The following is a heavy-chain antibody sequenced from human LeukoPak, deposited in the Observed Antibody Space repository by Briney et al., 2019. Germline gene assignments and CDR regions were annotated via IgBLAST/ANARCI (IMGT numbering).Heavy chain of an antibody. D-gene: IGHD1-1*01. CDR3: ARDENVEPAFGC. Sequence: GGSLRLSCAASGFTVTTNYMSWVRQAPGRGLEWIAVLISGATTRYADSVRGRFTISGDYSKNTLYLEMNYLRDADTAVYYCARDENVEPAFGCWGQETLVTVSS. J-gene: IGHJ4*02. CDR1: GFTVTTNY. V-gene: IGHV3-66*01. CDR2: LISGATT.